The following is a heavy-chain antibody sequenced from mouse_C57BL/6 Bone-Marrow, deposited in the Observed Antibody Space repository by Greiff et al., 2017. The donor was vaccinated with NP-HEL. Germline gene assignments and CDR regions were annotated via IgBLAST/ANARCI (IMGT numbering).Heavy chain of an antibody. Sequence: VQLQQSGPELVKPGASVKIPCKASGYTFTDYNMDWVKQSHGKSLEWIGDINPNNGGTIYNQKFKGKATLTVDKSSSTAYMELRSLTSEDTAVYYCARWKLGKNYSDYWGQGTTLTGSS. D-gene: IGHD4-1*01. CDR1: GYTFTDYN. V-gene: IGHV1-18*01. J-gene: IGHJ2*01. CDR2: INPNNGGT. CDR3: ARWKLGKNYSDY.